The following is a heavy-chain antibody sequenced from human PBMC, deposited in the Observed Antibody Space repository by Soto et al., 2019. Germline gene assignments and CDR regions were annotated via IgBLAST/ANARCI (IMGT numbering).Heavy chain of an antibody. J-gene: IGHJ5*02. CDR1: GLSFSDYY. V-gene: IGHV3-11*01. CDR2: ISNSGRAI. D-gene: IGHD3-16*01. CDR3: ARLPYPWGWFEP. Sequence: GGSLRLSCAASGLSFSDYYMSWIRQAPGKGLEWISYISNSGRAIYYADSLKGRFTISRDNAKNSLYLQMNSLRVDDTAMYYCARLPYPWGWFEPWGQGTLVTVSS.